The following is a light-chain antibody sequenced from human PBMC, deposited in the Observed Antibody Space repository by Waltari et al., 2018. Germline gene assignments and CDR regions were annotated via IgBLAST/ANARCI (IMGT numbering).Light chain of an antibody. Sequence: IVLTQSPGTLSLSPGGRATLSCRASQNIGNYLAWYQQKPGQAPRLLIYGASSRAIDIPDRFSCSVSGADFSLTISRLEPEDFAVYYCQHHVRLPATFGQGTKV. CDR3: QHHVRLPAT. V-gene: IGKV3-20*01. CDR2: GAS. CDR1: QNIGNY. J-gene: IGKJ1*01.